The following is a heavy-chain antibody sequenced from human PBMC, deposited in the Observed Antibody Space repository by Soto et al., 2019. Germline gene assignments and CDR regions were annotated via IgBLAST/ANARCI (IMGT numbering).Heavy chain of an antibody. CDR2: INHSGST. D-gene: IGHD3-10*01. CDR1: GGSFSGYY. J-gene: IGHJ4*02. V-gene: IGHV4-34*01. CDR3: AGRRNYYGSGSYMAY. Sequence: ASETLSLTCAVYGGSFSGYYWSWIRQPPGKGLEWIGEINHSGSTNYNPSLKSRVTISVDTSKNQFSLKLSSVTAADTAVYYCAGRRNYYGSGSYMAYWGQGTLVTVSS.